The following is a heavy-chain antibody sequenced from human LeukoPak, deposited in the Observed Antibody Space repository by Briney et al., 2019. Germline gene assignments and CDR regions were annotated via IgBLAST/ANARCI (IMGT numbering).Heavy chain of an antibody. CDR2: INPNSGGT. V-gene: IGHV1-2*02. CDR3: ATVTEAAAGTAGAVT. D-gene: IGHD6-13*01. CDR1: AYTFTGYY. J-gene: IGHJ5*02. Sequence: ALVKVSRKASAYTFTGYYMHWVRLAPGQGLEWMGWINPNSGGTNYAQKFQGRVTMTRDTSISTAYMELSRLRSDDTAVYYCATVTEAAAGTAGAVTWGQGTLVTVSS.